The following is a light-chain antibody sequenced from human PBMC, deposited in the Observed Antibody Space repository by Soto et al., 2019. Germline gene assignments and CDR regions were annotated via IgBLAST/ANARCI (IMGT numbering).Light chain of an antibody. V-gene: IGKV3-11*01. Sequence: EIVLTQSPATLSLSPGERATLSCRASQSVSSYLAWYQQKPGQPPRLLMYAVSNRATGIPARFSGSGSGTDFSLTISSLEPEDFAVYYCQQHSNWPLTLGGGTKVDIK. CDR1: QSVSSY. CDR2: AVS. J-gene: IGKJ4*01. CDR3: QQHSNWPLT.